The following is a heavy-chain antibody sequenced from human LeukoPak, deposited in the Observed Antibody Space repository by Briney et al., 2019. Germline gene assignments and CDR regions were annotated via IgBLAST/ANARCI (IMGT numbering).Heavy chain of an antibody. J-gene: IGHJ4*02. CDR3: WGYDFGREDY. CDR2: IYYSGST. Sequence: PSETLSLTCTVSGGSISSSSYYWGWIRQPPGKGLEWIGSIYYSGSTYYNPSLKSRVTISVDTSKNQFSLKLSSVTAADTAVYYCWGYDFGREDYWGQGTLVTVSS. V-gene: IGHV4-39*01. CDR1: GGSISSSSYY. D-gene: IGHD3-3*01.